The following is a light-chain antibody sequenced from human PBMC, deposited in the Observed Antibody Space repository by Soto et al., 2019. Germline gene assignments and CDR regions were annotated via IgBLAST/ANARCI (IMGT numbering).Light chain of an antibody. J-gene: IGKJ5*01. CDR3: QQANSFPLT. CDR2: SAS. CDR1: QGISGW. V-gene: IGKV1-12*01. Sequence: DLQMTQSPSSVSASVGDRFTITCRASQGISGWLAWYQQKPGKAPKLLIYSASSLHSGVPSRFSGSRSGTDFTLTISSLQPEDFATYYCQQANSFPLTCGQGTRWRL.